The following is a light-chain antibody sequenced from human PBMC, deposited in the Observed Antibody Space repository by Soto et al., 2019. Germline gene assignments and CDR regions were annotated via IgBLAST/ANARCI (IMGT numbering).Light chain of an antibody. J-gene: IGKJ4*02. CDR2: GAS. Sequence: EMVLTQSPDTLCVSPGDRATLSCRASQSVRSNFSCYQQQPGQAPRLLIYGASTSATSIPARFCGSGCRREFTITISSLQSDDVAVYYCQQYNNWPGTFGGGTKVDIK. CDR3: QQYNNWPGT. CDR1: QSVRSN. V-gene: IGKV3-15*01.